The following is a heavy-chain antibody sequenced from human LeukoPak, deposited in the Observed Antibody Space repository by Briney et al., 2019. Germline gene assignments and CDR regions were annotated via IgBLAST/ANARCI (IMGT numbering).Heavy chain of an antibody. CDR1: GFTFSNAW. V-gene: IGHV3-11*01. J-gene: IGHJ4*02. Sequence: GGSLRLSCAASGFTFSNAWMSWVRQAPGKGLEWVSYISSSGSTIYYADSVKGRFTISRDNAKNSLYLQMNSLRAEDTAVYYCARDRSTIFVPEAGDYWGQGTLVTVSS. CDR3: ARDRSTIFVPEAGDY. D-gene: IGHD3-3*01. CDR2: ISSSGSTI.